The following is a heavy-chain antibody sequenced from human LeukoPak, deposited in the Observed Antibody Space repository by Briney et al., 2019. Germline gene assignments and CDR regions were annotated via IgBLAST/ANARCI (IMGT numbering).Heavy chain of an antibody. Sequence: ASVKVSCKASGYTFTSYDINWVRQATGQGLEWMGWMNPNSGNTGYAQKFQGRVTMTRNTSISTAYMELSSLRSEDTAVYYCARAPPYYYDSSGYKRDWGQGTLVTVSS. CDR2: MNPNSGNT. CDR1: GYTFTSYD. D-gene: IGHD3-22*01. J-gene: IGHJ4*02. CDR3: ARAPPYYYDSSGYKRD. V-gene: IGHV1-8*01.